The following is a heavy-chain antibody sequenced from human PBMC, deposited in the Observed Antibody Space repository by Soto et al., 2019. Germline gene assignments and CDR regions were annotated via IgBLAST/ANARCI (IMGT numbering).Heavy chain of an antibody. CDR1: GFTFSSYG. CDR2: ISYDGSNK. V-gene: IGHV3-30*18. Sequence: QVQLVESGVGVVQPGRSLRLSCAASGFTFSSYGMHWVRQAPGKGLEWVAVISYDGSNKNYADSVKGRFTISRDNSKNTLYLQMNRLRAEDTAVYYCAKDPRSSGYYFDYWGQGTLVTVSS. D-gene: IGHD3-22*01. CDR3: AKDPRSSGYYFDY. J-gene: IGHJ4*02.